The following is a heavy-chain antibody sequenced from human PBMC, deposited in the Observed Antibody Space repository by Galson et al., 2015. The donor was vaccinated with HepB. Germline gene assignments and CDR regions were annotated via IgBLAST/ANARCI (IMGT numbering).Heavy chain of an antibody. Sequence: SVKVSCRASGYTFTSYAMHWVRQAPGQRLEWMGWINAGNGNTKYSQKFQGRVTITRDTSASTAYMELSSLRSEDTAVYYCARAGFLYGSGTPPGGWFDPWGQGTLVTVSS. V-gene: IGHV1-3*01. CDR1: GYTFTSYA. CDR3: ARAGFLYGSGTPPGGWFDP. CDR2: INAGNGNT. J-gene: IGHJ5*02. D-gene: IGHD3-10*01.